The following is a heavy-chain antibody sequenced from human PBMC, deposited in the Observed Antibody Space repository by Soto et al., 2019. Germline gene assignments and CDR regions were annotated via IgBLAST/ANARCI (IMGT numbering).Heavy chain of an antibody. V-gene: IGHV1-8*01. D-gene: IGHD3-22*01. CDR2: MSPNSGNT. Sequence: ASVKASSKASGFTLTSYDINGVRQSTGQGLEWMGWMSPNSGNTAQALKFHGRVTMPGNTSLSTAYMELSSLRSEDTAIYYCANSASYYDSSTYTANMWGQGTMVTAS. CDR1: GFTLTSYD. CDR3: ANSASYYDSSTYTANM. J-gene: IGHJ3*02.